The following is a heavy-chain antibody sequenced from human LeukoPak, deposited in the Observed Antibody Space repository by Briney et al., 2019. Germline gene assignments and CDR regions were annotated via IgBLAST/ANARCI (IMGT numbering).Heavy chain of an antibody. CDR1: GFTFSSYG. Sequence: GGSLRLSCAASGFTFSSYGTHWVRQARGKGRECVPVIGTVGDTYYPDYVKGRFPSSRAKDKNTFYLQMHLQRAGDTAVYYSVRDLTGENGFDIWGQGTMVTVSS. V-gene: IGHV3-13*01. CDR3: VRDLTGENGFDI. CDR2: IGTVGDT. J-gene: IGHJ3*02. D-gene: IGHD3-16*01.